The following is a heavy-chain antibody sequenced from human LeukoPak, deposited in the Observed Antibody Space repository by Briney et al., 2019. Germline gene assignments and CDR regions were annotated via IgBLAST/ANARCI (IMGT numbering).Heavy chain of an antibody. CDR2: VTGSAGGT. J-gene: IGHJ5*02. Sequence: PGGSLRLSCAASRFTFSSYAMMWVRQAPGKGLGWVSTVTGSAGGTYYADSVKGRFTISRDNSKNTLYLIMNSLRAEDTAVYYCAKGAAAGLVDWFDPWGQGTLVAVSS. CDR3: AKGAAAGLVDWFDP. D-gene: IGHD6-13*01. CDR1: RFTFSSYA. V-gene: IGHV3-23*01.